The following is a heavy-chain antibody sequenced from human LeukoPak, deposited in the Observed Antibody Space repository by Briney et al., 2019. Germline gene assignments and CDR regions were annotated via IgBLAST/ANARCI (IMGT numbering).Heavy chain of an antibody. V-gene: IGHV3-33*01. CDR3: AREGIYGDSSVEYFQH. D-gene: IGHD4-17*01. Sequence: PGGSLRLSCAASGFTFSSYGMHWVRQAPGKGLEWVAVIWYDGSNKYYADSVKGRFTISRDNSKNTLYLQMNSLRAEDTAVYYCAREGIYGDSSVEYFQHWGQGTLVTVSS. CDR1: GFTFSSYG. CDR2: IWYDGSNK. J-gene: IGHJ1*01.